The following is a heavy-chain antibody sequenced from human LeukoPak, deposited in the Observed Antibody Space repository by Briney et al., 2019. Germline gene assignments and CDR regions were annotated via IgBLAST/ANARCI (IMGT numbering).Heavy chain of an antibody. J-gene: IGHJ5*02. CDR2: IYYSGST. D-gene: IGHD6-6*01. V-gene: IGHV4-59*01. CDR3: ARVTIAARSNWFDP. Sequence: PSETLSLTCTVSGGSISSYYWSWIRQPPGKGLEWIGYIYYSGSTNYNPSLKSRVTISVDTSKNQFSLKLSSVTAADTAVYYCARVTIAARSNWFDPWGQGTLVTVSS. CDR1: GGSISSYY.